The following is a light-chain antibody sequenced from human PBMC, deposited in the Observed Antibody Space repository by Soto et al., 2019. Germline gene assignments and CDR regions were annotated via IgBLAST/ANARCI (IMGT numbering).Light chain of an antibody. CDR3: QQYNNWPPWT. CDR2: GAS. CDR1: QSVSSN. Sequence: EIVMTQSPATLSVSPGERATLSCRASQSVSSNLACYQRKPGQAPRLLLYGASTRATGIPARFSGSGSGTDVTRTISRLQSEDFAVYYCQQYNNWPPWTFGEGTKVEIK. V-gene: IGKV3-15*01. J-gene: IGKJ1*01.